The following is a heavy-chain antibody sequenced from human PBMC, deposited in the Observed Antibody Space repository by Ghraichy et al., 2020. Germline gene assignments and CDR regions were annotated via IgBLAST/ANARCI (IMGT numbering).Heavy chain of an antibody. CDR1: GYTFTSYD. J-gene: IGHJ6*02. V-gene: IGHV1-8*01. D-gene: IGHD6-19*01. Sequence: ASVKVSCKASGYTFTSYDINWVRQATGQGLKWMGWMNPNSGNTGYAQKFQGRVTMTRNTSISTAYMELSSLRSEDTAVYYCARHSSGWYLSYYYYGMDVWGQGTTVTVSS. CDR2: MNPNSGNT. CDR3: ARHSSGWYLSYYYYGMDV.